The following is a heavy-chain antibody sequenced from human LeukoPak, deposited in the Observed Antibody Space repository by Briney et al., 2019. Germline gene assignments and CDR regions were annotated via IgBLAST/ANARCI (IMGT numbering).Heavy chain of an antibody. J-gene: IGHJ4*02. CDR3: ARGESFYDSGTHFDY. CDR2: IYYSGST. D-gene: IGHD3-10*01. V-gene: IGHV4-31*03. Sequence: PSQTLSLTCTVSGGSISSGGYYWSWIRQHPGKGREWIGYIYYSGSTYYNPSLKSRVTISVDTSKNQFSLKLSSVTAADTAVYYCARGESFYDSGTHFDYWGQGTLVTVSS. CDR1: GGSISSGGYY.